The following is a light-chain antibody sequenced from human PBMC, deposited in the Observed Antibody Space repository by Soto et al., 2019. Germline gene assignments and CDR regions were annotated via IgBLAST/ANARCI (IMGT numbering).Light chain of an antibody. CDR1: QTIYNF. V-gene: IGKV1-39*01. CDR3: QQSYSTPPWT. J-gene: IGKJ1*01. Sequence: DIQMTQSPSSLSASVGDRVTITCRASQTIYNFLHWYQQTPGKAPRLLIYGASSLHSGVPSRFSGSGSGTDFTLTISSLQPEDYAIYYCQQSYSTPPWTFGQGTQVDIK. CDR2: GAS.